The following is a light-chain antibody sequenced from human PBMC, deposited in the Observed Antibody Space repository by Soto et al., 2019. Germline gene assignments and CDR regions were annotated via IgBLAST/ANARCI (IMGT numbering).Light chain of an antibody. J-gene: IGKJ1*01. CDR2: DAS. CDR3: QQYNSYSRT. CDR1: QSISSW. Sequence: DIQMTQSPSTLSASVGDRVTITCRASQSISSWLAWYQQKPGKAPKLLIYDASSLESGVPSRFSSSGSGTEFTITISSLQPDDFATYYCQQYNSYSRTFGQGTKVEIK. V-gene: IGKV1-5*01.